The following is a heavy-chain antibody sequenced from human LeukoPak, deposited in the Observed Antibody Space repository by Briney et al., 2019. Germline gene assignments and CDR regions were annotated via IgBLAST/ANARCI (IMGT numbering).Heavy chain of an antibody. J-gene: IGHJ4*02. V-gene: IGHV3-49*03. CDR2: IRIKPDGGTP. Sequence: GGSLRLSCTASGFTFADYAMSWFRQTPGKGLEWVGFIRIKPDGGTPEYAASVKGRFTISRDDSKSIAYLQMNSLKTEDTAVYYCTRVSRFDTPDCSSTSCYGLFDYWGQGTLVTVSS. CDR1: GFTFADYA. D-gene: IGHD2-2*01. CDR3: TRVSRFDTPDCSSTSCYGLFDY.